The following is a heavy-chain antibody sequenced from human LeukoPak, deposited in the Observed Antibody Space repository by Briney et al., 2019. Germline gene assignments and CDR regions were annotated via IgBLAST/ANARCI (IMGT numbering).Heavy chain of an antibody. D-gene: IGHD3-10*01. V-gene: IGHV4-34*01. CDR1: GGSFSGYY. J-gene: IGHJ4*02. Sequence: SETLSLTCAVYGGSFSGYYWSWIRQPPGKGLEWIGEINHSGSTNYNPSLKSRVTISVDTSKNQFSLKLSSVTAADTAVYYCARASYGSGSYLGGWGQGTLVTVSS. CDR3: ARASYGSGSYLGG. CDR2: INHSGST.